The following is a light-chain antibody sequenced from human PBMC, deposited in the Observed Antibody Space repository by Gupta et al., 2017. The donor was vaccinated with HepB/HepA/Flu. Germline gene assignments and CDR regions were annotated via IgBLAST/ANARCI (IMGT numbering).Light chain of an antibody. Sequence: QSVLPQSPSVSEAPGQRVSISCSGSDSNIRNNAVNWYQPLPGKSPKLLIHYDDQGPPGVPDRFSGSRSGTSASMTISGPQAEDEADYYCVAWDDSLNGPVFGGGTKLTVL. CDR1: DSNIRNNA. V-gene: IGLV1-36*01. CDR3: VAWDDSLNGPV. CDR2: YDD. J-gene: IGLJ2*01.